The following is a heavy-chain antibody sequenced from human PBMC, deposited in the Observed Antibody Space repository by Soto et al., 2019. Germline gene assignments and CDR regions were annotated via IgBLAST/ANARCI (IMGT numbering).Heavy chain of an antibody. D-gene: IGHD2-15*01. CDR3: AREYWSGGSCYRSHYYYAMDF. V-gene: IGHV1-69*01. Sequence: QVQLVQSGAEVKKPGSSVQVSCKASGGTFSSYAISWVRQAPVQGLEWMGGIIPIFGTANYAQEFHGRVTNTADDYTRLAYMVVSSLRSEDTAVYYCAREYWSGGSCYRSHYYYAMDFCGQGTTVTVSS. CDR2: IIPIFGTA. J-gene: IGHJ6*02. CDR1: GGTFSSYA.